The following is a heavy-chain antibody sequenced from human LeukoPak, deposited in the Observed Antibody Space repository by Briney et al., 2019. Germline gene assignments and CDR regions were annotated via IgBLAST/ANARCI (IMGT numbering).Heavy chain of an antibody. Sequence: SQTLSLTCTVSGGSISSGRYYWSWIRQPAGKGLEWIGRIYTSGSTNYNPSLKSRVTISVDTSKNQFSLKLSSVTAADTAVYYCARAPPIAVAGTGWFDPWGQGTLVTVSS. CDR3: ARAPPIAVAGTGWFDP. J-gene: IGHJ5*02. D-gene: IGHD6-19*01. CDR2: IYTSGST. V-gene: IGHV4-61*02. CDR1: GGSISSGRYY.